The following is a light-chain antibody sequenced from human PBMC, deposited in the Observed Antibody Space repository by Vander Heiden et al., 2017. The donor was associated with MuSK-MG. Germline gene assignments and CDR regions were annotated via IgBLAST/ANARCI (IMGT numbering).Light chain of an antibody. CDR3: QQSYGPPVT. V-gene: IGKV1-39*01. Sequence: DIQMTQSPSSLSASVGDRVTITCRASRTISNYLNWYQQRPGKPPKLLIYGASNLQSGVQSRFRGSRSGTDFTLTITRLQTEDFATYYCQQSYGPPVTVGQGTKMEMK. CDR2: GAS. J-gene: IGKJ2*01. CDR1: RTISNY.